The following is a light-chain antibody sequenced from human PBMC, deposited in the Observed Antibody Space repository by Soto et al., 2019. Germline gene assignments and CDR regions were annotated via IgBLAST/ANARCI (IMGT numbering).Light chain of an antibody. J-gene: IGLJ1*01. CDR3: CSYGGSYSV. CDR1: SSDVGGYDY. CDR2: DVS. Sequence: QSVLTQPRSVSGSPGQSVTMSCTVSSSDVGGYDYVSWYQQHPGTAPKLMIYDVSKRPSGVPDRFSGSQSGNTAFLTISGLQAEDEADYFCCSYGGSYSVFGTGTKVTVL. V-gene: IGLV2-11*01.